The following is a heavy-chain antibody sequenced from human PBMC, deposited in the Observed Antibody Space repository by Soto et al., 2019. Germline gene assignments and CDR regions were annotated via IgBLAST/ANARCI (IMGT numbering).Heavy chain of an antibody. D-gene: IGHD6-25*01. CDR1: GYTFTSYG. CDR3: VRDASSGYRGWWDP. V-gene: IGHV1-18*01. CDR2: ISPYTGDT. J-gene: IGHJ5*02. Sequence: QVQMVQSGNEVKKPGASVMVSCKTSGYTFTSYGVSWVRQAPGQGLEWIGQISPYTGDTLYARKFQGRVTVTADRATDTVYMELRSLTSDDTAVYYCVRDASSGYRGWWDPWGQGTLVTVSS.